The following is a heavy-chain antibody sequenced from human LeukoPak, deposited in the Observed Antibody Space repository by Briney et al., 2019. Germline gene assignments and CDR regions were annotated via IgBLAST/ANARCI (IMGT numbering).Heavy chain of an antibody. J-gene: IGHJ4*02. D-gene: IGHD1-26*01. CDR1: GGTFSSYA. CDR2: ISDSGGIT. CDR3: AKEVGTIPTNLLDD. Sequence: SCNASGGTFSSYAMSWVRQAPGEGLEWVSVISDSGGITYYADSVKGRFTISRDNSKNTLYLHMNSLRAEDTAVYYCAKEVGTIPTNLLDDWGQGTLVTVSS. V-gene: IGHV3-23*01.